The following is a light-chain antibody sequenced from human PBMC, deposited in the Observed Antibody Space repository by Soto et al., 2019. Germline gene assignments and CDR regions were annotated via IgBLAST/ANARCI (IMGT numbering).Light chain of an antibody. CDR1: SSNIGAGFD. V-gene: IGLV1-40*01. J-gene: IGLJ2*01. CDR3: QSYDSSLGGL. Sequence: QSVLTQPPSVSGAPGQKVTISCTGSSSNIGAGFDVHWYQQLPGTAPKLLIYGNINRPSGVPDRFSGSTSGTSASLAITGLQPEDEAHYYCQSYDSSLGGLFGGGTKLTVL. CDR2: GNI.